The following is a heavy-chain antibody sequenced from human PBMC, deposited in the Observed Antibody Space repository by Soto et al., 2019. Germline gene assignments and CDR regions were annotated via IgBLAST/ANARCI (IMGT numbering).Heavy chain of an antibody. CDR3: ARKLYESDKGTNFHYYFDS. V-gene: IGHV5-10-1*01. CDR1: GYSFAGYW. J-gene: IGHJ4*01. D-gene: IGHD2-8*01. CDR2: IDPSDSQT. Sequence: PGESLKISCKGSGYSFAGYWITWVRQKPGKGLEWMGRIDPSDSQTYYSPSFRGHVTISVTKSITTVFLQWSSLRASDTAMYYCARKLYESDKGTNFHYYFDSWGHRPPVTVSS.